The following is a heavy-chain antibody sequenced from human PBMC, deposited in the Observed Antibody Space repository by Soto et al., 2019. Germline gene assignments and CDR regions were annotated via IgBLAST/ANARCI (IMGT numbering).Heavy chain of an antibody. Sequence: SEARSLTCSVYGGSFSIHSRSWVRQPPGKGLEWIGEIPPGGSPNYNPSLKTRVTISGDASKNQFSLELNSLTAADTAVYYCATYDVGTIIQDYWGQGTLVTVSS. V-gene: IGHV4-34*01. D-gene: IGHD2-21*02. CDR1: GGSFSIHS. CDR3: ATYDVGTIIQDY. J-gene: IGHJ4*02. CDR2: IPPGGSP.